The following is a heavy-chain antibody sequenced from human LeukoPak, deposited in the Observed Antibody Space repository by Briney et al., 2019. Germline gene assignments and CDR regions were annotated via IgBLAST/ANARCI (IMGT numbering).Heavy chain of an antibody. D-gene: IGHD1-26*01. CDR2: IYYSGST. CDR3: ARDGRPVGATTYWAPALGAYYFDY. V-gene: IGHV4-39*07. J-gene: IGHJ4*02. Sequence: PSETLSLTCTVSGGSISSSSYYWGWIRQPPGKGLEWIGSIYYSGSTYYNPSLKSRVTISVDTSKNQFSLKLSSVTAADTAVYYCARDGRPVGATTYWAPALGAYYFDYWGQGTLVTVSS. CDR1: GGSISSSSYY.